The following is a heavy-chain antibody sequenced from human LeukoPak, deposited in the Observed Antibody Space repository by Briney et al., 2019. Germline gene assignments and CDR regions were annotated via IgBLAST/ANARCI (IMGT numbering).Heavy chain of an antibody. CDR3: AKDRGRQEWELLHPYFDY. Sequence: PGGSLRLSCAASGFTFSSDWMSWVRQAPGKGRQWVANIKQDGSEKYYMDSVKGRFTISRDNAKNSLYLQMNSLRAEDTAVYYCAKDRGRQEWELLHPYFDYWGQGTLVTVSS. V-gene: IGHV3-7*03. CDR1: GFTFSSDW. J-gene: IGHJ4*02. CDR2: IKQDGSEK. D-gene: IGHD1-26*01.